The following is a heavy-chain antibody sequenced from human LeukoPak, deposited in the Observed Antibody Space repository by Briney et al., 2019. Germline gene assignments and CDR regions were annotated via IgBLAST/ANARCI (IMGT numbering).Heavy chain of an antibody. J-gene: IGHJ4*02. D-gene: IGHD1-26*01. V-gene: IGHV4-39*01. CDR3: ARIVKVGGTRQFDY. CDR1: GDSISSSSYY. Sequence: PSETLSLTCTVSGDSISSSSYYWGWIRQPPGKGLEWIGNIYYSGSTYYNPSLKRRVTISVDTSKNQFSLKLSSVTAADTAVYYCARIVKVGGTRQFDYWGQGPLVTVSS. CDR2: IYYSGST.